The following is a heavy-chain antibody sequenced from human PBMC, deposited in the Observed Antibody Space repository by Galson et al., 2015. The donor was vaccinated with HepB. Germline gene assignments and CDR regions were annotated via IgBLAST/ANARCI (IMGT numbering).Heavy chain of an antibody. D-gene: IGHD1-7*01. CDR3: ATTNPGSSKYNGNSDSDAFDI. CDR1: GYTFTGYY. V-gene: IGHV1-2*04. J-gene: IGHJ3*02. Sequence: SVKVSCKASGYTFTGYYMHWVRQAPGQGLEWMGWINPNSGGTNYAQKFQGWVTMTRDTSISTAYMELSRLRSDDTAVYYCATTNPGSSKYNGNSDSDAFDIWGQGTMVTVSS. CDR2: INPNSGGT.